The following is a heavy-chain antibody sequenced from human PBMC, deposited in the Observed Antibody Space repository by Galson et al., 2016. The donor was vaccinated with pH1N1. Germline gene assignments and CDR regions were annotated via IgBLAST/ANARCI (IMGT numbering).Heavy chain of an antibody. V-gene: IGHV3-23*01. CDR1: GFTFSNYA. J-gene: IGHJ4*02. CDR2: ISGGGDST. D-gene: IGHD3-22*01. CDR3: AKYDRSGFYYGRSLK. Sequence: SLRLSCAASGFTFSNYAMSWVRQSPGKGLEWLSAISGGGDSTSHVDSVKGRFTISRDNSKNKLYLQMNRLRADDTAVYYCAKYDRSGFYYGRSLKWGQGTLVIVSS.